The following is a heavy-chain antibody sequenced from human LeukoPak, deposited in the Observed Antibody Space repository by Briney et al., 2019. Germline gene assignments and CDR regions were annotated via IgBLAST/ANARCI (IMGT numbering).Heavy chain of an antibody. CDR1: GFTFSNYG. CDR2: ISYGGSNK. J-gene: IGHJ5*02. V-gene: IGHV3-30*03. D-gene: IGHD2-15*01. Sequence: GGSLRLSCAASGFTFSNYGMHWVRQAPGKGLEWVAVISYGGSNKYYADVVKGRFTMSRDNVKNTLYLQMNSLRVEDTAVYYCARDPRNVGLAPWGQGTLVTVSS. CDR3: ARDPRNVGLAP.